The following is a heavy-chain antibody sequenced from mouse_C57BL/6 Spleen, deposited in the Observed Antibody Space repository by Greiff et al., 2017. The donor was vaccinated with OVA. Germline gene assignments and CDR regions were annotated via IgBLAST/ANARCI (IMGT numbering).Heavy chain of an antibody. D-gene: IGHD3-2*02. V-gene: IGHV3-6*01. CDR3: ARRGTAQATRAMDY. Sequence: EVKLVESGPGLVKPSQSLSLTCSVTGYSITSGYYWNWIRQFPGNKLEWMGYISYDGSNNYNPSLKNRISITRDTSKNQFFLKLNSVTTEDTATYYCARRGTAQATRAMDYWGQGTSVTVSS. CDR1: GYSITSGYY. J-gene: IGHJ4*01. CDR2: ISYDGSN.